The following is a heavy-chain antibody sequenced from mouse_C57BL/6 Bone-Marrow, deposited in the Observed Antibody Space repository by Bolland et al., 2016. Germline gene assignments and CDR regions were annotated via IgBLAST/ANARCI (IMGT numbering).Heavy chain of an antibody. CDR2: T. CDR3: AKLRFFAY. V-gene: IGHV1-9*01. J-gene: IGHJ3*01. Sequence: TNYNEKFKGKATFTADTSSNTAYMQLSSLTTEDSAIYYCAKLRFFAYWGQGTLV. D-gene: IGHD1-1*01.